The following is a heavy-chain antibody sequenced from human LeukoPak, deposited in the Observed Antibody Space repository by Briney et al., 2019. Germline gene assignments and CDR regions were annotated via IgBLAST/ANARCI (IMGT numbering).Heavy chain of an antibody. V-gene: IGHV3-21*01. CDR3: ASEDSLIDAFDI. CDR2: ISSSSSYI. CDR1: GFTVSNNY. D-gene: IGHD2-21*01. Sequence: GGSLRLSCAASGFTVSNNYMRWVRQAPGKGLEWVSSISSSSSYIYYADSVKGRFTISRDNAKNSLYLQMNSLRAEDTAVYYCASEDSLIDAFDIWGQGTMVTVSS. J-gene: IGHJ3*02.